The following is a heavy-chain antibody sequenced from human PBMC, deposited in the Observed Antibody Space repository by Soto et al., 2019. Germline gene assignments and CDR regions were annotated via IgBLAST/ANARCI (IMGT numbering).Heavy chain of an antibody. D-gene: IGHD2-8*01. CDR3: AKDSDCSKGWQLLPAFDY. V-gene: IGHV3-23*01. J-gene: IGHJ4*01. CDR1: GFTFSTYA. CDR2: IRGDSKSI. Sequence: EVQLLESGGGLVQPGGSLRLSCAASGFTFSTYAMNWVRQAPGKGLEWVSGIRGDSKSIYYLDSVKGRFTISRDNSKNTLYLQMNNLRAVDTAIYYCAKDSDCSKGWQLLPAFDYWGHGTLVTVSS.